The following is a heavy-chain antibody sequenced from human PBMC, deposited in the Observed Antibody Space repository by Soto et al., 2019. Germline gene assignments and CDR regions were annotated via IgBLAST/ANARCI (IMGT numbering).Heavy chain of an antibody. V-gene: IGHV1-2*04. CDR1: GYTFTDYY. Sequence: QVHLVQSGAEVKKPGASVKVSCKASGYTFTDYYIHWVRQAPGQGLEWMGWINPHSSGGNIAQKFEGWVTLTRDTSVRTVYMEMGWLKSNDTAVYYCTRDYYDGSASYGFDLWGQGTLVTVSS. J-gene: IGHJ3*01. CDR3: TRDYYDGSASYGFDL. CDR2: INPHSSGG. D-gene: IGHD3-22*01.